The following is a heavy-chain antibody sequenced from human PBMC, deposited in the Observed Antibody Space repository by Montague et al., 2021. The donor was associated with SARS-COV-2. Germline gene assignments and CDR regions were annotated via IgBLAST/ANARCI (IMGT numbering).Heavy chain of an antibody. CDR3: ARVKRGYYYGLGVSAHFDY. J-gene: IGHJ4*02. CDR2: MHFTGKT. Sequence: SETLSLTCSVSGDSITNHYWSWIRQPAGKGLERIGRMHFTGKTNFSPFFSSRLTMSADTSKNQFSLKLSSVTAADTAVYYCARVKRGYYYGLGVSAHFDYWGQGTLVTVSS. CDR1: GDSITNHY. D-gene: IGHD3-10*01. V-gene: IGHV4-4*07.